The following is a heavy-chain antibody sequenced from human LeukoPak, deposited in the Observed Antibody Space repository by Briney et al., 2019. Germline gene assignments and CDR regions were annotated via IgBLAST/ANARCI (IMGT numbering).Heavy chain of an antibody. D-gene: IGHD3-16*01. CDR3: AKEGGVGGLDY. CDR1: GFTFRNYA. Sequence: GGSLRLSCAASGFTFRNYAMSWVRQAPGKGLEWVAFVRFGGSGKYYADSVKGRFIISRDDSENTLYLQLNSLRVEDTGLYYCAKEGGVGGLDYWGQGTLVTVSA. V-gene: IGHV3-30*02. J-gene: IGHJ4*02. CDR2: VRFGGSGK.